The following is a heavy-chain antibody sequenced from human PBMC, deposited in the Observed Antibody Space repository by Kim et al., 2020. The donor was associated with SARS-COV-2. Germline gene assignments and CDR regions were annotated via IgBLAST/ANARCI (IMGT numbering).Heavy chain of an antibody. J-gene: IGHJ5*02. CDR1: GGSISSSSYY. Sequence: SETLSLTCTVSGGSISSSSYYWGWIRQPPGKGLEWIGSIYYSGSTYYNPSLKSRVTISVDTSKNQFSLKLSSVTAADTAVYYCARDRAAAPNWFDPWGQGTLVTVSS. D-gene: IGHD6-13*01. CDR3: ARDRAAAPNWFDP. CDR2: IYYSGST. V-gene: IGHV4-39*07.